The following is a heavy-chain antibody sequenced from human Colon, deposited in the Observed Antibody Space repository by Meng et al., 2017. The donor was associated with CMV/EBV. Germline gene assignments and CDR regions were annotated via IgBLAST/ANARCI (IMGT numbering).Heavy chain of an antibody. V-gene: IGHV4-34*01. CDR2: INHSGST. D-gene: IGHD5-24*01. J-gene: IGHJ4*02. CDR1: VGSFSDYY. Sequence: GSLRLSCAVYVGSFSDYYWSWIRQPPGKGLEWIGEINHSGSTNYNPSLKSRVTISVDTSKNQFSLKLSSVTAADTAVYYCAGRWLQYGRGFSNWGQGTLVTVSS. CDR3: AGRWLQYGRGFSN.